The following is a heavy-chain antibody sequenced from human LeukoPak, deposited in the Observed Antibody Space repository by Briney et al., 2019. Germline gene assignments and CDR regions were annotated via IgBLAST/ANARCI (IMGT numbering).Heavy chain of an antibody. Sequence: GASVKVSCKASGYTFTSYDINWVRQATGQGLEWMGWMNPNSGNTGYAQKFQGRVTMTRNTSISTAYMELSSLRSEDTAVYYCARVESYSSGWYDIYYYMDVWGKGTTVTVSS. CDR3: ARVESYSSGWYDIYYYMDV. J-gene: IGHJ6*03. D-gene: IGHD6-19*01. CDR2: MNPNSGNT. CDR1: GYTFTSYD. V-gene: IGHV1-8*01.